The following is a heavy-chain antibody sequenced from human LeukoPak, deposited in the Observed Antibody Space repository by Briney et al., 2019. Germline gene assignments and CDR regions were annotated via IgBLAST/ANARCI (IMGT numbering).Heavy chain of an antibody. CDR3: ARERDRGTDVADHFDH. D-gene: IGHD6-19*01. CDR1: GFSFSTYS. Sequence: PGGSLRLSCATSGFSFSTYSMAWVRQAPGRGLEWVSVISGGGYIVYADSVKGRFTISRDNSENTVYLQMNSLRAEDTAIYYWARERDRGTDVADHFDHWGQGTLVTVSS. J-gene: IGHJ4*02. CDR2: ISGGGYI. V-gene: IGHV3-23*01.